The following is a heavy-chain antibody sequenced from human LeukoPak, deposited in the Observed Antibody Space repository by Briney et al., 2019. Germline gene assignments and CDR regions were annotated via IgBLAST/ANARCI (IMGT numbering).Heavy chain of an antibody. Sequence: GGSLRLSCAASGFTFSNYGMHWVRQAPGKGLEWVAVIWYDGSKKHHADSVKGRFTISRDNSKNTLNLQMNSLRAEDAAVYYCARSIAAFAVASWGQGTLVTVSS. CDR3: ARSIAAFAVAS. CDR1: GFTFSNYG. J-gene: IGHJ5*01. CDR2: IWYDGSKK. V-gene: IGHV3-33*01. D-gene: IGHD6-6*01.